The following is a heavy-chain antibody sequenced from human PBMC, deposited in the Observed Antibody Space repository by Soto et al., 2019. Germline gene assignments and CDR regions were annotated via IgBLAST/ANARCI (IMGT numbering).Heavy chain of an antibody. CDR2: INPNSGGT. CDR3: GCGRNRPLVGMPPDC. J-gene: IGHJ4*02. V-gene: IGHV1-2*02. CDR1: GYTFTGYY. D-gene: IGHD3-10*01. Sequence: QVQLVQSGAEVKKPGASVKVSCKASGYTFTGYYMHWVRQAPGQGLEWMGWINPNSGGTNYAQKFQGRVTMTRDTSISKAYRGLGRLRVDDTAWYFGGCGRNRPLVGMPPDCWGRGTRVTVSS.